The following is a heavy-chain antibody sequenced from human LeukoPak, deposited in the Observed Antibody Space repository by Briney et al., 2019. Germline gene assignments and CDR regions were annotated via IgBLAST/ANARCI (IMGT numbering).Heavy chain of an antibody. J-gene: IGHJ6*02. CDR1: GFTFSSYA. Sequence: GGSLRLSRAASGFTFSSYAMSSVRQAPGKGVEWVSAISGSGGSTYYADSVKGRFTISRDNSRNTLYLQMNSLRAEDTAVYYCAKGGYDSSGYRYSYYYYGMDVWGQGTTVTVSS. CDR3: AKGGYDSSGYRYSYYYYGMDV. V-gene: IGHV3-23*01. D-gene: IGHD3-22*01. CDR2: ISGSGGST.